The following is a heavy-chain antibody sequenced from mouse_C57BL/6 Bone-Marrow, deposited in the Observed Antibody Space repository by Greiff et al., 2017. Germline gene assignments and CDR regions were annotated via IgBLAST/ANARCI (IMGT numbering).Heavy chain of an antibody. J-gene: IGHJ2*01. D-gene: IGHD2-10*02. Sequence: QVQLQQPEAELVMPGASVQLSCRASGYTFPSYWMHWVKQRPGQGLEWIGEIAPSDSYTNYTHKFKGKSTFTVDTSSSTAYMQLSSLSSGDAAVYYCARDTYYCDRWGRGTTL. CDR3: ARDTYYCDR. CDR1: GYTFPSYW. V-gene: IGHV1-69*01. CDR2: IAPSDSYT.